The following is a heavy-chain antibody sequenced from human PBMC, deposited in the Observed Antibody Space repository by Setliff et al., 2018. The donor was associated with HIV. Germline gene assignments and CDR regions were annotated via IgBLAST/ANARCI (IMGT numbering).Heavy chain of an antibody. J-gene: IGHJ3*02. CDR1: GYTFTAYG. V-gene: IGHV1-18*01. CDR2: ISAYNGNT. Sequence: ASVKVSCKPSGYTFTAYGLSWVRQAPGQGLEWMGWISAYNGNTNYAQKLQGRVTMTTDTSTYTAFMELRSLKSDDTAVYYCAGIWGGDAFDIWGQGTMVTVSS. CDR3: AGIWGGDAFDI. D-gene: IGHD3-16*01.